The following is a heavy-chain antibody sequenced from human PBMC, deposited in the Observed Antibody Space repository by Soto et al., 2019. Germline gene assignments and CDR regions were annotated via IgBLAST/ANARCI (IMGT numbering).Heavy chain of an antibody. CDR3: ARAHTPRWFDP. CDR2: INHSGST. Sequence: LSLTCAVYGGSFSGYYWSWIRQPPGKGLEWIGEINHSGSTNYNPSLKSRVTISVDTSKNQFSLKLSSVTAADTAVYYCARAHTPRWFDPWGQGTLVTVSS. J-gene: IGHJ5*02. CDR1: GGSFSGYY. V-gene: IGHV4-34*01.